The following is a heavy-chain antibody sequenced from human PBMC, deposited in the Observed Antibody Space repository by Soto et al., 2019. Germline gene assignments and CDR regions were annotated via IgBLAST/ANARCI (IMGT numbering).Heavy chain of an antibody. CDR3: VKERGPFNDCDV. V-gene: IGHV3-33*06. Sequence: QVQLLDSGGGVVQPGRSLRLSCAASEFTFTDYGMHWVRQAPGKGLEWVAVVWSDGNHKFYADSVRGRFTISRDNSKNTLNLQMNSLGAGDTAVYYCVKERGPFNDCDVWGQGTMVVVSS. CDR2: VWSDGNHK. J-gene: IGHJ3*01. CDR1: EFTFTDYG.